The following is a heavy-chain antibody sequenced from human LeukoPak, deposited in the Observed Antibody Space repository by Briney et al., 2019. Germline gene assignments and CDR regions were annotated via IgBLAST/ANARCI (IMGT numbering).Heavy chain of an antibody. Sequence: SETLSLTCTVSGGSISSGGYYWSWIRQPPGKGLEWIGYIYHSGSTYYNPSLKSRVTISVDRTKNQFSLKLSSVTAADTAVYYCARRGYCSSTSCYTGGYYYYYYMDVWGKGTTVTVSS. CDR2: IYHSGST. J-gene: IGHJ6*03. CDR3: ARRGYCSSTSCYTGGYYYYYYMDV. D-gene: IGHD2-2*02. V-gene: IGHV4-30-2*01. CDR1: GGSISSGGYY.